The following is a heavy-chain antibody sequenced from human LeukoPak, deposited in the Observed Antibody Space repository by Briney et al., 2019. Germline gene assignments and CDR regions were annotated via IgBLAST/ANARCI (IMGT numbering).Heavy chain of an antibody. CDR3: ARQLVVVLPAEFDF. J-gene: IGHJ4*02. CDR1: GGSISSSSYY. D-gene: IGHD2-2*01. CDR2: IYYSGST. Sequence: SETLSLTCTVSGGSISSSSYYWGWIRQPPGKGLEWFGSIYYSGSTYYNPSLKSRVTISVDSSKNQFSLKLSSVTAADTAVHYCARQLVVVLPAEFDFWGQGTLVTVSS. V-gene: IGHV4-39*01.